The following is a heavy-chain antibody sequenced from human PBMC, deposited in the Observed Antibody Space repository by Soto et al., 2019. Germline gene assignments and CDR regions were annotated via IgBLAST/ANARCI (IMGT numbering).Heavy chain of an antibody. V-gene: IGHV3-23*01. CDR2: ISGSGGST. J-gene: IGHJ4*02. CDR3: AKDRARDYDFWSGKSDY. D-gene: IGHD3-3*01. CDR1: GFTFSSYA. Sequence: VQLLESGGGLVQPGGSLRLSCAASGFTFSSYAMSWVRQAPGKGLEWVSAISGSGGSTYYADSVKGRFTISRDNSKNTLYLQMNSLRAEDTAVYYCAKDRARDYDFWSGKSDYWGQGTLVTVSS.